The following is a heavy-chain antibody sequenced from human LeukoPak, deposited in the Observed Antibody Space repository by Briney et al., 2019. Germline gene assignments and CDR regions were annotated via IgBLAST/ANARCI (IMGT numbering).Heavy chain of an antibody. V-gene: IGHV4-30-4*08. Sequence: SETLSLTCTVSGGSISSGGYYWSWIRQHPGKGLVWIGYIYYSGSTYYNPSLKSRVTISVDTSKNQFSLKLSSVTAADTAVYYCARRGFRNGGQKPGAFDIWGQGTMVTVSS. CDR3: ARRGFRNGGQKPGAFDI. J-gene: IGHJ3*02. CDR1: GGSISSGGYY. CDR2: IYYSGST. D-gene: IGHD2-8*01.